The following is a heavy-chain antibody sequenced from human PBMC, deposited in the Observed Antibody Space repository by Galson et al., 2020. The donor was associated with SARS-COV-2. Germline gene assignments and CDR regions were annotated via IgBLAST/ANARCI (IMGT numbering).Heavy chain of an antibody. CDR2: INYSGSTI. CDR3: ARAVHSSSWYYFDY. V-gene: IGHV3-11*01. Sequence: GGSLRLSCAASGFTFSDYYMSWIRQAPGKGLEWVSYINYSGSTIYYADSVKGRFTISRDNAKTSMHLQMNSLRDEDTAVYYCARAVHSSSWYYFDYWGQGTLVTVSS. D-gene: IGHD6-13*01. J-gene: IGHJ4*02. CDR1: GFTFSDYY.